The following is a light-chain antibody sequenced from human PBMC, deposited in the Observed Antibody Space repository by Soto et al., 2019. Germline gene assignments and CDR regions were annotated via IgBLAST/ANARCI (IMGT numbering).Light chain of an antibody. CDR3: QQYENLIT. Sequence: DIQMTQSPSSLSASVGDRATITCQASQDISNYLNWYQQKPGEAPKLLIYDASLLKTGVPSRFSGSQSGTDFTFTISSLQPEDIGTYYCQQYENLITFGGGTKVDIK. J-gene: IGKJ4*01. V-gene: IGKV1-33*01. CDR2: DAS. CDR1: QDISNY.